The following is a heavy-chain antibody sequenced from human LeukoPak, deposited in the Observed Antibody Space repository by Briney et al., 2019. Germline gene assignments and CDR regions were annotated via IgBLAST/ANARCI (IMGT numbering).Heavy chain of an antibody. CDR1: GFTFSSYA. J-gene: IGHJ4*02. Sequence: GRSLRLSCAASGFTFSSYAMHWVRQAPGKGLEWVAVISYDGSNKYYADSVKGRFTISRDNAKNSLYLQMNSLRAEDTAVYYCARESYSSGYYYDYWGQGTLVTVSS. CDR3: ARESYSSGYYYDY. V-gene: IGHV3-30*04. D-gene: IGHD3-22*01. CDR2: ISYDGSNK.